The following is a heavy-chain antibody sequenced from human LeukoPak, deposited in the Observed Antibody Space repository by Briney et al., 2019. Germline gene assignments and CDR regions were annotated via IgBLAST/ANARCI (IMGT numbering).Heavy chain of an antibody. CDR1: GFTFSNAW. V-gene: IGHV3-15*01. CDR2: IKSKTDGGTT. D-gene: IGHD3-3*01. CDR3: TTDAPFFAPYFDL. J-gene: IGHJ2*01. Sequence: PGGSLRLSCAASGFTFSNAWMSWVRQAPGKGLEWVGRIKSKTDGGTTDYAAPVKGRFTISRDDSKNTLYLQMNSLKTEDTAVYYCTTDAPFFAPYFDLWGRGTLVTVSS.